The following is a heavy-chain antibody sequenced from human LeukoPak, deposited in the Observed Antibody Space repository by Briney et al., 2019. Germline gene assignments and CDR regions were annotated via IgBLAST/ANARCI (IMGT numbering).Heavy chain of an antibody. D-gene: IGHD3-10*01. V-gene: IGHV4-39*01. Sequence: PSETLSLTCTVSGGSITTSGFYWPWIRRPPGKGLEWIGSLYYGGTNYYNPSLKSRVTVSGDTSKNQFSLELASATAADTAVYYCERRSHSPSGSPYWGPGTQVTVSS. CDR3: ERRSHSPSGSPY. CDR1: GGSITTSGFY. CDR2: LYYGGTN. J-gene: IGHJ4*02.